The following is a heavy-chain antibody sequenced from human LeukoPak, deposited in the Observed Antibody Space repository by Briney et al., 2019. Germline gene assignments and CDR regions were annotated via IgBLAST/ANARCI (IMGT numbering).Heavy chain of an antibody. J-gene: IGHJ3*02. Sequence: GGSLRLSCAASGFTFSSYEMNWVRQAPGKGLEWVSYISSSGSTIYYADSVKGRFTISSDNAKNSLYPQMNSLRAEDTALYYCARAQCPYYYDSSGYCSDAFDIWGQGTMVTVSS. D-gene: IGHD3-22*01. CDR3: ARAQCPYYYDSSGYCSDAFDI. V-gene: IGHV3-48*03. CDR2: ISSSGSTI. CDR1: GFTFSSYE.